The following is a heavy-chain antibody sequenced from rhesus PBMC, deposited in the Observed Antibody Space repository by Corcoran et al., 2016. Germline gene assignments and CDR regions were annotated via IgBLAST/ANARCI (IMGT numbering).Heavy chain of an antibody. V-gene: IGHV3-103*01. CDR2: ISSGGST. CDR3: AKGGSGNYPYGLDS. J-gene: IGHJ6*01. Sequence: EVQLVESGGGLAKPGGSLRLSCAASGFTFSSHAMHWVRQAPGKGLEWVSAISSGGSTYYADSVKGRCTISRENSKNTLSLQMNSLRAEDTAVYYCAKGGSGNYPYGLDSWGQGVVVTVSS. CDR1: GFTFSSHA. D-gene: IGHD1-44*01.